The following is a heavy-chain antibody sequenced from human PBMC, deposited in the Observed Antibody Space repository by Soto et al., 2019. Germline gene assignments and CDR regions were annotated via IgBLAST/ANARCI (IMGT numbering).Heavy chain of an antibody. CDR2: INHSGST. D-gene: IGHD5-18*01. Sequence: SETLSLTCAVYGGSFSGYYWSWIRQPPGKGLEWIGEINHSGSTNYNPSLKSRVTISVDTSKNQFSLKLSSVTAADTAVYYCARSLRGYSYGFRAFDIWGQGTMVTV. J-gene: IGHJ3*02. V-gene: IGHV4-34*01. CDR1: GGSFSGYY. CDR3: ARSLRGYSYGFRAFDI.